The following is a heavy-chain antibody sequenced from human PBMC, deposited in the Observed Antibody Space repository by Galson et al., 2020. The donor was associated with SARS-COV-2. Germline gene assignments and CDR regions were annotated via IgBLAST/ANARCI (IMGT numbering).Heavy chain of an antibody. Sequence: ASVKVSCKASGYTFTSYAMHWVRQAPGQRLEWMGWIHAGNGNTNYSQKFQGRVTITRDTSASTAYMELSSLRSEDTAVYYCARDIQLWSYGMDVWGQGTTVTVSS. J-gene: IGHJ6*02. CDR3: ARDIQLWSYGMDV. V-gene: IGHV1-3*01. CDR1: GYTFTSYA. D-gene: IGHD5-18*01. CDR2: IHAGNGNT.